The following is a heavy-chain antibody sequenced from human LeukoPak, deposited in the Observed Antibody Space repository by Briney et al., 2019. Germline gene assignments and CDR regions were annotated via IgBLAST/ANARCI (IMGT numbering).Heavy chain of an antibody. CDR1: GGTFSSYA. Sequence: SVKVSCKASGGTFSSYAISWVRQAPGQGLEWMGRIIPISGTANYAQKFQGRVTITTDESTSTAYMELSSLRSEDTAVYYCARGYYDSSGYYLGKKGFDYWGQGTLVTVSS. J-gene: IGHJ4*02. CDR3: ARGYYDSSGYYLGKKGFDY. D-gene: IGHD3-22*01. V-gene: IGHV1-69*05. CDR2: IIPISGTA.